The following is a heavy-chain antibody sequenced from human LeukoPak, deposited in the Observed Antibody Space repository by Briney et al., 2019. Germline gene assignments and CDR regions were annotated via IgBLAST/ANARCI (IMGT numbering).Heavy chain of an antibody. Sequence: GASLRLSCAASGFTFSSYAMSWVRQAPGKGLEWVSAISGSGGSTYYADSVKGRFTISRDNSKNTLYLQMNSLRAEDTAVYYCAKTLRYFDWLSDFDYWGQGTLVTVSS. CDR2: ISGSGGST. CDR3: AKTLRYFDWLSDFDY. CDR1: GFTFSSYA. V-gene: IGHV3-23*01. D-gene: IGHD3-9*01. J-gene: IGHJ4*02.